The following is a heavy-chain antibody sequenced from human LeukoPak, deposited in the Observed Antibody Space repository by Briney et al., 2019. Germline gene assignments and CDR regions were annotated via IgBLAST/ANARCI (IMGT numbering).Heavy chain of an antibody. Sequence: GGSLRLSCAASGFTFSSYGMHWVRQAPGKGLEWVAVISYDGSNKYYADSVKGRFTISRDNSKNTLYLQMNSLRAEDTAVYYCAKDNWDMVRVTSYYYYYGMDVWGQGTTVTVSS. V-gene: IGHV3-30*18. CDR2: ISYDGSNK. D-gene: IGHD3-10*01. CDR3: AKDNWDMVRVTSYYYYYGMDV. J-gene: IGHJ6*02. CDR1: GFTFSSYG.